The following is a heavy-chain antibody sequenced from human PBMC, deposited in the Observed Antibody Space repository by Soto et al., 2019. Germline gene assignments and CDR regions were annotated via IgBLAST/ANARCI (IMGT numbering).Heavy chain of an antibody. CDR3: ALLGYCSGGSCYPSQYNWFDP. V-gene: IGHV4-31*02. CDR1: GGSISSGGYY. CDR2: IYYSGST. D-gene: IGHD2-15*01. Sequence: PSETLSLTCTVSGGSISSGGYYWSWIRQHPGKGLEWIGYIYYSGSTYYNPSLKSRVTISVDTSKNQFSLKLSSVTAADTAVYYCALLGYCSGGSCYPSQYNWFDPWGQGTLVTVSS. J-gene: IGHJ5*02.